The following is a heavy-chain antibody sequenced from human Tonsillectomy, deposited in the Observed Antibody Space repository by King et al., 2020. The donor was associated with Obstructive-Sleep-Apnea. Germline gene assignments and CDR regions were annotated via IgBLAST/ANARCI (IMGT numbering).Heavy chain of an antibody. CDR2: ISGSGGST. CDR1: GFTFSSYP. V-gene: IGHV3-23*04. D-gene: IGHD3-22*01. Sequence: VQLVESGGGLVQPGGSLRLSCAASGFTFSSYPMSWVRQAPGKGLEWVSDISGSGGSTYYADSVKGRFTISRDNSKNTLYLQINSLRAEDTAVYYCAKGYYDSSGYYWDYWGQGTLVTVSS. CDR3: AKGYYDSSGYYWDY. J-gene: IGHJ4*02.